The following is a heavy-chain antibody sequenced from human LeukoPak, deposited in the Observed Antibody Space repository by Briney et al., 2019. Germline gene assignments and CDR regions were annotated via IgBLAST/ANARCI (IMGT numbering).Heavy chain of an antibody. V-gene: IGHV3-9*01. J-gene: IGHJ4*02. CDR3: ARACSSTSCYPAL. CDR1: GFTFDDYA. CDR2: ISWNSGSI. D-gene: IGHD2-2*01. Sequence: PGRSLRLSCAASGFTFDDYAMHWVRQAPGKGLEWVSGISWNSGSIGYADSVKGRFTISRDNAKNSLYLQMNSLRAEDTAVYYCARACSSTSCYPALGGQGTLVTVSS.